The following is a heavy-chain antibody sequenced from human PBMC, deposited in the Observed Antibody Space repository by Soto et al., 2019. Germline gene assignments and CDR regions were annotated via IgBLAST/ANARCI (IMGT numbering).Heavy chain of an antibody. D-gene: IGHD3-22*01. Sequence: GGSLRLCRVASGFKFDDSAMNWVRQVPGKGLEWVSGITWNSGHILYADSVKGRFTISRDNAKKSLYLELNSLRPEDTALYYCAKGRSSMIVVVMDYWGQGTPVTVSS. CDR2: ITWNSGHI. CDR3: AKGRSSMIVVVMDY. CDR1: GFKFDDSA. J-gene: IGHJ4*02. V-gene: IGHV3-9*01.